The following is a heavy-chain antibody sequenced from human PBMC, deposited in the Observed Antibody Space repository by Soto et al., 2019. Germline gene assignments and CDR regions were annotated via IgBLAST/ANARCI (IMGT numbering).Heavy chain of an antibody. Sequence: PSETLSLTCTVSGGSISSYYWSWIRQPPGKGLEWIGYIYYSGSTNYNPSLKSRVTISVDTSKNQFSLKLSSVTAADTAVYYCAKVDWNYYDSSGYPRDYWGQGTLVTVSS. CDR3: AKVDWNYYDSSGYPRDY. J-gene: IGHJ4*02. CDR2: IYYSGST. V-gene: IGHV4-59*08. D-gene: IGHD3-22*01. CDR1: GGSISSYY.